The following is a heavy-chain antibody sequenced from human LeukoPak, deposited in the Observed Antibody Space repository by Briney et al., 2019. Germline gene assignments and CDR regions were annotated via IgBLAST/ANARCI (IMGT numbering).Heavy chain of an antibody. Sequence: SETLSLTCTVSGGSISSSSYYWSWIRQPPGKGLEWIGEINHSGSTNYNPSLKSRVTISVDTSKNQFSLKLSSVTAADTAVYYCARDRGSSWFDPWGQGTLVTVSS. CDR3: ARDRGSSWFDP. J-gene: IGHJ5*02. D-gene: IGHD6-13*01. CDR2: INHSGST. CDR1: GGSISSSSYY. V-gene: IGHV4-39*07.